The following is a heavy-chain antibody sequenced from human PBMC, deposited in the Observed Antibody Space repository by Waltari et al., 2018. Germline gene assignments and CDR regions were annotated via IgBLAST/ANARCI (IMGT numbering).Heavy chain of an antibody. D-gene: IGHD1-26*01. J-gene: IGHJ6*02. CDR3: ARDLVAGNGSYYYYYGMDV. V-gene: IGHV7-4-1*02. CDR1: GYTFTSYA. CDR2: INTNNGNP. Sequence: QVQLVQSGSELKKPGASVKVSCKASGYTFTSYAMNWVRQAPGQGLEWMGWINTNNGNPTYAQGFTGRFVFSLDTSVSTAYLQISSLKAEDTAVYYWARDLVAGNGSYYYYYGMDVWGQGTTVTVSS.